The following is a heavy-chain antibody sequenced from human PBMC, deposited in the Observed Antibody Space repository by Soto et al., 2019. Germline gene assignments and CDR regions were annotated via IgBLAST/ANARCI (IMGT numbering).Heavy chain of an antibody. V-gene: IGHV4-30-2*01. Sequence: QVHLQESGSGLVKPSQTLSLTCAVSGASITTEGYTWSWIRQPPGKGLEWIGYIYPSGASNYNPSLRSRVTISLDASRNRFSLGVGSVTAADTAVYYCARATFGAVLHLEVWGQGTTVTVSS. J-gene: IGHJ6*02. D-gene: IGHD3-3*01. CDR3: ARATFGAVLHLEV. CDR1: GASITTEGYT. CDR2: IYPSGAS.